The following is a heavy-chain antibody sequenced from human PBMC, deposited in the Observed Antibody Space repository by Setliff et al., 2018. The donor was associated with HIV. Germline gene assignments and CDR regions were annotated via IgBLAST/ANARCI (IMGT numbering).Heavy chain of an antibody. Sequence: KASETLSLTCTVSGGSISSSSYYWGWIRQPPGKGLEWLGTIYYSGTTYYNPSLKSRVTISVDTSKNQFSLKLSSVTAADTAVYYCARLYSTVTPDIWGKGTTVTVSS. CDR3: ARLYSTVTPDI. CDR1: GGSISSSSYY. CDR2: IYYSGTT. J-gene: IGHJ6*04. V-gene: IGHV4-39*01. D-gene: IGHD2-21*01.